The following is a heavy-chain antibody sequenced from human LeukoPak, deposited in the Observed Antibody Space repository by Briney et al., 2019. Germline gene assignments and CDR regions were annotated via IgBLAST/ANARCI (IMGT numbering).Heavy chain of an antibody. V-gene: IGHV3-53*01. J-gene: IGHJ4*02. CDR1: GFTVSSNY. D-gene: IGHD6-13*01. CDR2: IYSGGGT. CDR3: ARTYSSSWLIDY. Sequence: GGSLRLSCAASGFTVSSNYMSWVRQAPGKGLEWVSVIYSGGGTYYADSVKGRFTISRDKSKNMVYLQMNSLRADDTAVYYCARTYSSSWLIDYWGQGTLVTVSS.